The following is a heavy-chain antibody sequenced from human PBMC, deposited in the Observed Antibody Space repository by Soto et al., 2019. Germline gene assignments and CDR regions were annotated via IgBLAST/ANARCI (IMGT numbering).Heavy chain of an antibody. V-gene: IGHV1-69*13. CDR3: ARDRPGSGWYKASGRNYYVDD. Sequence: SVKVSCKASGGTFSSYAISWVRQAPGQGLEWMGGIIPIFGTANYAQKFQGRVTITADESTSTAYMELSSLRSEDTAVYYCARDRPGSGWYKASGRNYYVDDWGQGTLVTVSS. J-gene: IGHJ4*02. CDR1: GGTFSSYA. CDR2: IIPIFGTA. D-gene: IGHD6-19*01.